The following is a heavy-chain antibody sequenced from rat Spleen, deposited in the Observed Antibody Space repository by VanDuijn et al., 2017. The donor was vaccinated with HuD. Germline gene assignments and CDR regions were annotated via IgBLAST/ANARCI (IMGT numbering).Heavy chain of an antibody. CDR3: ASPSGYFDY. CDR2: ISYDGSNT. Sequence: EVQLVESGGGLVQPGRSLKLSCAASGFTFSDYNMAWVRQAPKKGLEWVESISYDGSNTYDRDSVKCRFTVSRNNAKNTLYLQMDSLRSEDTATYYCASPSGYFDYWGQGVMVTVSS. V-gene: IGHV5-7*01. CDR1: GFTFSDYN. D-gene: IGHD4-3*01. J-gene: IGHJ2*01.